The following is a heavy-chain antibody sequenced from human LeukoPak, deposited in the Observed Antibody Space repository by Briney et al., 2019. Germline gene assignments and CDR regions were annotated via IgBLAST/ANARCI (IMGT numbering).Heavy chain of an antibody. CDR1: GFTFSSYS. Sequence: GGSLRLCCAASGFTFSSYSMNWVRQAAGKGLEWVSSISSSSSYIYYADSVKGRFTISRDNAKNSLYLQMNGLRAEDTAVYYCARDQGIAAPNHPYYGMDVWGQGTTVTVSS. J-gene: IGHJ6*02. D-gene: IGHD6-13*01. V-gene: IGHV3-21*01. CDR2: ISSSSSYI. CDR3: ARDQGIAAPNHPYYGMDV.